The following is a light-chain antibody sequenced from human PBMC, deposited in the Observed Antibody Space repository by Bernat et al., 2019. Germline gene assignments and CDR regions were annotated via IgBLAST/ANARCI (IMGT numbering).Light chain of an antibody. CDR1: SSDVGGYDY. CDR3: WSYVGRYSFA. Sequence: QSALTQPRSVSGSPGQSVTISCTGTSSDVGGYDYVSWYQQHPGKAPKLMIYDFSKRPSGVPDRFSGSKSDNTASLTSTGLQAEDEADYYCWSYVGRYSFAFATGTRVTVL. V-gene: IGLV2-11*01. CDR2: DFS. J-gene: IGLJ1*01.